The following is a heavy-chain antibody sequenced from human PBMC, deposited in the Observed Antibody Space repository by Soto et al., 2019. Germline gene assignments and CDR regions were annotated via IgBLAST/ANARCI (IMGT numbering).Heavy chain of an antibody. V-gene: IGHV3-33*01. J-gene: IGHJ3*02. CDR3: ARSMIVSRDAFDI. CDR2: IWYDGSNK. CDR1: GFTFSSYG. Sequence: GGSLRLSCAASGFTFSSYGMHWVRQAPGKGLEWVAVIWYDGSNKYYADSVKGRFTISRDSSKNTLYLQMNSLRAEDTAVYYCARSMIVSRDAFDIWGQGTMVTVSS. D-gene: IGHD3-22*01.